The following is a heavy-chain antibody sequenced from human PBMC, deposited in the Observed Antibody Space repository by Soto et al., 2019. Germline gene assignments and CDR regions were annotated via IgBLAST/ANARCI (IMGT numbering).Heavy chain of an antibody. CDR1: GYSFTSYW. CDR3: ASLYCSSTSCYKYYGMDV. J-gene: IGHJ6*02. V-gene: IGHV5-51*01. Sequence: PGESLKISCKGSGYSFTSYWIGWVRQMPGKGLEWMGIIYPGDSDTRYSPSFQGQVTISADKSISTAYLQWSSLKASDTAMYYCASLYCSSTSCYKYYGMDVWGQGTTVTVSS. CDR2: IYPGDSDT. D-gene: IGHD2-2*02.